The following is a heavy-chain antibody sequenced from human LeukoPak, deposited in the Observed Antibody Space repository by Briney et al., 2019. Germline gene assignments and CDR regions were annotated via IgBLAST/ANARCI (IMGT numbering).Heavy chain of an antibody. CDR3: ARVAAAGPGRGNWFDP. D-gene: IGHD6-13*01. Sequence: QSGGSLRLSCAASGFTFSSYAMHWVRQAPGKGLEWVAVISYDGSNKYYADSVKGRFTISRDNSKNTLYLQMNSLRAEDTAVYYCARVAAAGPGRGNWFDPWGQGTLVTVSS. V-gene: IGHV3-30-3*01. CDR1: GFTFSSYA. J-gene: IGHJ5*02. CDR2: ISYDGSNK.